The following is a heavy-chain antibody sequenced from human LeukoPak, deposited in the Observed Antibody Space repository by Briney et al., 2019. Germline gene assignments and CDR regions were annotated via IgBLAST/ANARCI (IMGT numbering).Heavy chain of an antibody. Sequence: SETLSLTCAVYGGSFSGYYWSWIRQPPGKGLEWIGEINHSGSTNYNPSLKSRVTISVDTSKNQFSLKLSSVTAADTAAYYCARGDGYNPFDYWGQGTLVTVSS. J-gene: IGHJ4*02. CDR2: INHSGST. D-gene: IGHD6-25*01. V-gene: IGHV4-34*01. CDR3: ARGDGYNPFDY. CDR1: GGSFSGYY.